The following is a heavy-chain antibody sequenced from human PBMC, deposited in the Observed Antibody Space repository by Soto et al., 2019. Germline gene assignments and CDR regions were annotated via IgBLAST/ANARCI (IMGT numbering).Heavy chain of an antibody. V-gene: IGHV3-33*01. CDR3: ARVRWQAPRDAVDL. J-gene: IGHJ3*01. Sequence: QVQLVESGGGVVQPGTSLRLSCAASGFTFSTYPMHWVRQSPDKGLEWVALIWYDGTNTFYADSVKGRFTISRDNSKNNMFLQMRNMTAGDTARYYSARVRWQAPRDAVDLWGQGTMVNVSS. CDR2: IWYDGTNT. CDR1: GFTFSTYP. D-gene: IGHD2-15*01.